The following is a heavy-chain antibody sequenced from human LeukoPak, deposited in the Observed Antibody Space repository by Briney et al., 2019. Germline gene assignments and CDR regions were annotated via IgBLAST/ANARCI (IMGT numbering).Heavy chain of an antibody. V-gene: IGHV3-30*03. Sequence: PGGSLRLSCVASEFTFSTYGMHWVRQAPGKGLEWVAVISYDGSNKYCADSVKGRLTISRDNSKNTLYPQMNSLRADGTAVYYCATATGSIAVAPFDPWGQGTLVTVSS. D-gene: IGHD6-19*01. CDR1: EFTFSTYG. CDR2: ISYDGSNK. J-gene: IGHJ5*02. CDR3: ATATGSIAVAPFDP.